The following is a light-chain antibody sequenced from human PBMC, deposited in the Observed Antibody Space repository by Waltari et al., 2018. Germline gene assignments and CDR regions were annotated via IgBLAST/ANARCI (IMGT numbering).Light chain of an antibody. V-gene: IGLV2-14*03. J-gene: IGLJ3*02. CDR2: DVS. Sequence: QSALTQPASVSGSPGQSITISCTGTSSDVGGYNYVSWYQQHPGKAPKLMIYDVSNRPSGVANRFSGSKSCNTASLTISGLQAEDEADCHCSSYTSSSTLVFGGGTKLTVL. CDR3: SSYTSSSTLV. CDR1: SSDVGGYNY.